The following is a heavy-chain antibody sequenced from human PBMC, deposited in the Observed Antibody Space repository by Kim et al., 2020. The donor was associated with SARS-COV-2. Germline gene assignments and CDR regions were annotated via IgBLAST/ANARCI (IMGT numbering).Heavy chain of an antibody. V-gene: IGHV3-66*01. Sequence: DSVEGIITISRDISRNTLYLQMNSLRAEETAVYYCATKSGGYNYYYGFDVWGQGTTVTVSS. J-gene: IGHJ6*02. D-gene: IGHD2-15*01. CDR3: ATKSGGYNYYYGFDV.